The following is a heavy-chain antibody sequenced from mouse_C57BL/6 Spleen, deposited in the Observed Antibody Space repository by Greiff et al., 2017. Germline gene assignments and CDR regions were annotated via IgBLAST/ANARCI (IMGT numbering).Heavy chain of an antibody. CDR2: ISCVSSNI. J-gene: IGHJ2*01. CDR1: GFTFSDYG. V-gene: IGHV5-17*01. Sequence: EVQGVESGGCLVKPGGSLKLSCAASGFTFSDYGMHWVRQAPEKGLEWVAYISCVSSNIYYAATVKGRFTISRDNAKNTLFLQMTSLRSEDTARYYCASTVVANYFDYWGKGTTLTVSS. D-gene: IGHD1-1*01. CDR3: ASTVVANYFDY.